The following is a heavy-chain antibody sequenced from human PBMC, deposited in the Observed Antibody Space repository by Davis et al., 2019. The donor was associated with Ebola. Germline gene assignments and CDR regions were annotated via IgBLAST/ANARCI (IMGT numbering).Heavy chain of an antibody. Sequence: SETLSLTCTVPGGSISNYYWSWIRQPPGKGLEWIGYIYYSGGTSYNPSLRSRVTMSVDMSKNQFSLRLASVTAADTAVYYCARDTKRGGYYYYGMDVWGQGTTVTVSS. CDR3: ARDTKRGGYYYYGMDV. CDR1: GGSISNYY. V-gene: IGHV4-59*01. J-gene: IGHJ6*02. D-gene: IGHD2-2*01. CDR2: IYYSGGT.